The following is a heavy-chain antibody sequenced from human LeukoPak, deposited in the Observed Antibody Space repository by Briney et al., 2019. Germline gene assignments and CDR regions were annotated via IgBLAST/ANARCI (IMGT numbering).Heavy chain of an antibody. CDR2: IRYDGSNK. J-gene: IGHJ4*02. V-gene: IGHV3-30*02. Sequence: GGSLRLSCAASGFTFSSYGMHWVRQAPGKGLEWVAFIRYDGSNKYYADSVKGRFTISRDNSKNTLYLQMNSLRAEDTAVYYCAKDQGYCSSTSCYCFDYWGQGTLVTVSS. CDR3: AKDQGYCSSTSCYCFDY. CDR1: GFTFSSYG. D-gene: IGHD2-2*01.